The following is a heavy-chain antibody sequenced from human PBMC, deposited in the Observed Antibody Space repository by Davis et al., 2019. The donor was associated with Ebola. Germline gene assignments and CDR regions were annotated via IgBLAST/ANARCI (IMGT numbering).Heavy chain of an antibody. J-gene: IGHJ4*02. Sequence: GGSLRLSCETSGFIFRNYVMSWVRQAPGKGLEWVSAISGSGGSTYYADSVKGRFTISRDNSKNTLYLQMNSLRAEDTAVYYCAKITGTPSNFDYWGQGTLVTVSS. CDR2: ISGSGGST. CDR1: GFIFRNYV. D-gene: IGHD1-20*01. V-gene: IGHV3-23*01. CDR3: AKITGTPSNFDY.